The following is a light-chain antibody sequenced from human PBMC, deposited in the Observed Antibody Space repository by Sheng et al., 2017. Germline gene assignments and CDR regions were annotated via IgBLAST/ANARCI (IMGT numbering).Light chain of an antibody. J-gene: IGKJ2*01. Sequence: DIQMTQSPSSLSASVGDRVTITCRASQSINSYLNWFQQKPGKAPNLLIYAASSLQSGVPSRFSGSGSGTDFTLTISSLHPEEFGTYYCQQSYSVPSTFGQGTELEIK. CDR1: QSINSY. CDR3: QQSYSVPST. CDR2: AAS. V-gene: IGKV1-39*01.